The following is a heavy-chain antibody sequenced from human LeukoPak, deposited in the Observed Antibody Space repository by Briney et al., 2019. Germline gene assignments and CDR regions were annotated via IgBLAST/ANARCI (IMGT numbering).Heavy chain of an antibody. J-gene: IGHJ4*02. CDR2: ISSSGSTI. V-gene: IGHV3-48*04. D-gene: IGHD4-17*01. CDR3: ARESRSVTSEVDFDY. Sequence: GGSLRLSCAASGFTFSNYGMNWVRQAPGKGLEWVSYISSSGSTIYYADSVKGRFTISRDNAKNSLYLQMNSLRAEDTAVYYCARESRSVTSEVDFDYWGQGTLVTVSS. CDR1: GFTFSNYG.